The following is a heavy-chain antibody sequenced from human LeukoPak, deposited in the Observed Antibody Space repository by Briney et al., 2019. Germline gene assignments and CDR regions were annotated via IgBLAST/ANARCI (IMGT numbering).Heavy chain of an antibody. CDR3: ARGSGVVVPAAIHWFDP. CDR2: ISGSGGST. V-gene: IGHV3-23*01. J-gene: IGHJ5*02. CDR1: GFTFSSYG. D-gene: IGHD2-2*01. Sequence: GGSLRLSCAASGFTFSSYGMHWVRQAPGKGLEWVSAISGSGGSTYYADSVKGRFTISRDNSKNMLYLQMNSLRAEDTAVYYCARGSGVVVPAAIHWFDPWGQGTLVTVSS.